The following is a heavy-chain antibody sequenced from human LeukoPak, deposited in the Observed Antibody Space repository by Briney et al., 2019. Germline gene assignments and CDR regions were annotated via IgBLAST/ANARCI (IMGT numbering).Heavy chain of an antibody. J-gene: IGHJ4*02. Sequence: PGGSLRLSCAASGFTFSDYHMGWIRQSPGKGLEWVSYISPGSDYTTYADSVKGRFTISRGNAKNSLFLQMNSLRAEDTAVYYCARRYYDSSGYYAFDCWGQGTLVTVSS. CDR3: ARRYYDSSGYYAFDC. CDR1: GFTFSDYH. V-gene: IGHV3-11*03. D-gene: IGHD3-22*01. CDR2: ISPGSDYT.